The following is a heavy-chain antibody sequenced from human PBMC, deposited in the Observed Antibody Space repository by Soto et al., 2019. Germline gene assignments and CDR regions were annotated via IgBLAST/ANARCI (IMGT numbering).Heavy chain of an antibody. CDR3: VRDGGVCFDT. CDR2: VADTGST. J-gene: IGHJ4*02. V-gene: IGHV4-4*02. CDR1: SGSISSGTW. Sequence: QVQLQESGPGLVKPSGTISLTCVVSSGSISSGTWWSWVRQPPGKGLEWIGQVADTGSTIYHPSRRSRVPISIHASTLQSSLSLSAVAPADTALYFCVRDGGVCFDTWGQGTLVTVSA. D-gene: IGHD2-8*02.